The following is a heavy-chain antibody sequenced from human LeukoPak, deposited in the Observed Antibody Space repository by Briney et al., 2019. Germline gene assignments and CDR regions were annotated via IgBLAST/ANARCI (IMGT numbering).Heavy chain of an antibody. J-gene: IGHJ4*02. CDR3: AKVLYGDYYFDY. Sequence: PGGSLRLSCAASGFTFSSYGMHWLRQAPGKGLEWVAFIRYDGSNKYYADSVKGRFTISRDNSKNTLYLQMNSLRAGDTAVYYCAKVLYGDYYFDYWGQGTLVTVSS. D-gene: IGHD4-17*01. V-gene: IGHV3-30*02. CDR1: GFTFSSYG. CDR2: IRYDGSNK.